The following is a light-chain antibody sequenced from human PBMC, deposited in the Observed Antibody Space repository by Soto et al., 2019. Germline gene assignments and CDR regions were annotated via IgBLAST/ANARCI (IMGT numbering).Light chain of an antibody. CDR1: SSDIGSNNY. CDR3: SSYTTTTRL. V-gene: IGLV2-14*01. CDR2: EVS. J-gene: IGLJ3*02. Sequence: QSALTQHASVSGSPGQSITISCTGTSSDIGSNNYVSWFQQRPGKAPKLIIYEVSNRPSGVSTHFSGSKTGNTASLTISGFLPEDEAEYYCSSYTTTTRLFGGGTKLTVL.